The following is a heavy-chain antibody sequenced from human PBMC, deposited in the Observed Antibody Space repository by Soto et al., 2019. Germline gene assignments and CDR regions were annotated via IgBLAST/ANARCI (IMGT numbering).Heavy chain of an antibody. CDR1: GFTFSSYG. V-gene: IGHV3-30*18. D-gene: IGHD6-19*01. J-gene: IGHJ4*02. CDR2: ISYDGSNK. Sequence: QVQLVESGGGVVQPGRSLRLSCAASGFTFSSYGMHWVRQAPGKGLEWVAVISYDGSNKYYADSVKGRFTISRDNSKNTLYLQMDSLRDEDTAVYYCAKVGETEKWLVPFDYWGQGTLVTVSS. CDR3: AKVGETEKWLVPFDY.